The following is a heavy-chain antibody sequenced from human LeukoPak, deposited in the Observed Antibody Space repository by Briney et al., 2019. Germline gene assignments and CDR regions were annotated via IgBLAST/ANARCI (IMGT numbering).Heavy chain of an antibody. CDR3: ARSTPYYSSGWYGGYYYYYYMDV. D-gene: IGHD6-19*01. V-gene: IGHV4-59*01. J-gene: IGHJ6*03. Sequence: SETLSLTCTVSGGSISSYYWSWIRQPPGKGLEWIGYIYYSGSTNYNPSLKSRVTISVDTSKNQFSLKLSSVTAADTAVYYCARSTPYYSSGWYGGYYYYYYMDVWGKGTTVTISS. CDR2: IYYSGST. CDR1: GGSISSYY.